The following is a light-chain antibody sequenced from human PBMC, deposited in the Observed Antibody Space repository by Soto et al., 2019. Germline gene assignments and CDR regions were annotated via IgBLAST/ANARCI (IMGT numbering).Light chain of an antibody. CDR3: QHYDSAHYT. CDR1: QSVGTNY. J-gene: IGKJ2*01. Sequence: EIVLTQSPGTLSLSPVEGATLSCRASQSVGTNYLAWYQQKPGQAPRLLIYGTSIRATGIPDRFSGSGSGTDFPLTISKLDPEDFAVYYCQHYDSAHYTFCQGTKVEIK. V-gene: IGKV3-20*01. CDR2: GTS.